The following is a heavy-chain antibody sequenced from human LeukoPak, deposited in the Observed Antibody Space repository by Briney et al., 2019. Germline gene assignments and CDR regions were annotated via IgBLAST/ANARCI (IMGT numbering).Heavy chain of an antibody. V-gene: IGHV3-23*01. D-gene: IGHD3-22*01. Sequence: GGSLRLSCAASGFTFSSYTMSWVRQAPGKGLEWVSAISGSGGSTYYADSVKGRFTISRDNSKNTLYLQMNSLRAEDTAVYYCAKGVGNHYYDSSGYYYVFDYWGQGTLVTVSS. J-gene: IGHJ4*02. CDR2: ISGSGGST. CDR3: AKGVGNHYYDSSGYYYVFDY. CDR1: GFTFSSYT.